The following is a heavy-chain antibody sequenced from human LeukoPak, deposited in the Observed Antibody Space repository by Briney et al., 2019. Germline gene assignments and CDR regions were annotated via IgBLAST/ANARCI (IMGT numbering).Heavy chain of an antibody. Sequence: SETLSLTCTVSGGSISSSSYYWGWIRQPPGKELEWIGSIYYSGSTYYNPSLKSRVTISVDTSKNQFSLKLSSVTAADTAVYYCASGGYCSSTSCYNGPAFDIWGQGTMVTVSS. CDR1: GGSISSSSYY. CDR2: IYYSGST. J-gene: IGHJ3*02. V-gene: IGHV4-39*01. D-gene: IGHD2-2*02. CDR3: ASGGYCSSTSCYNGPAFDI.